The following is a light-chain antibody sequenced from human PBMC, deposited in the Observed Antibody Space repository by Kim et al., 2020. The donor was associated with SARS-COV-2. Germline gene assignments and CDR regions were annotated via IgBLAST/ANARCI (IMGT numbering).Light chain of an antibody. CDR1: KLGDKY. CDR2: QDS. V-gene: IGLV3-1*01. J-gene: IGLJ2*01. CDR3: QAWDSSTV. Sequence: SSELTQPPSVSVSPGQTASITCPGDKLGDKYACWYQQKPGQSPVLVIYQDSKRPSGIPERFSGSNSGNTATLTISGTQAMDEADYYCQAWDSSTVFG.